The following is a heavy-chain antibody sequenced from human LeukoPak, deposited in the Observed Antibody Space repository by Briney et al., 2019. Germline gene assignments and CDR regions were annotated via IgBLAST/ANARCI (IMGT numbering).Heavy chain of an antibody. CDR2: IYYSGST. CDR1: GGSISSYY. Sequence: SETLSLTCTVSGGSISSYYWSWIRQPPGKGLEWIGYIYYSGSTNYNPSLKSRVTISVDTSKNQFSLKLSSVTAADTAVYYCASTRGIAVAGPFDYWGQGTLVTVSS. J-gene: IGHJ4*02. V-gene: IGHV4-59*01. D-gene: IGHD6-19*01. CDR3: ASTRGIAVAGPFDY.